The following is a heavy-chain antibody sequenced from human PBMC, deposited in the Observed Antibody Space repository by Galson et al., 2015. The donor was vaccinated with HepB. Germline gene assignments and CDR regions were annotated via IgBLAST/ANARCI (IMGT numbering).Heavy chain of an antibody. CDR3: ARDLTMVRGIIMEAPDY. CDR2: ISGSGDNT. V-gene: IGHV3-23*01. CDR1: GFTFSNYA. Sequence: SLRLSCAASGFTFSNYAMSWVRQAPGKGLEWVSTISGSGDNTYYADSVRGRFTISRDNSKNTVYLQMNSLRAEDTAVYYCARDLTMVRGIIMEAPDYWGQGTLVTVSS. D-gene: IGHD3-10*01. J-gene: IGHJ4*02.